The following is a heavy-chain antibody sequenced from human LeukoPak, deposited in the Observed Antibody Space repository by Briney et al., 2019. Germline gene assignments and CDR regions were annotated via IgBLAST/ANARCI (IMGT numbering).Heavy chain of an antibody. D-gene: IGHD3-10*01. CDR2: INPSGGST. V-gene: IGHV1-46*01. Sequence: ASVKVSCKASGYTLTSYYMHWVRQALGHGLEWMGIINPSGGSTSYAQKFQGRVTMTRDTSTSTVYMELSSLRSEDTAVYYCARDHEYYYGSGSYYPGGCDYWGQGTLVTVYS. CDR1: GYTLTSYY. J-gene: IGHJ4*02. CDR3: ARDHEYYYGSGSYYPGGCDY.